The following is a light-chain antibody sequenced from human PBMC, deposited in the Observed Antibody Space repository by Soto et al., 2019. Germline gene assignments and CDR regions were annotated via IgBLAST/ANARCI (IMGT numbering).Light chain of an antibody. CDR2: ATS. Sequence: EIVMTQSPATLSVSPGERATLPCRASQSVSSNLAWYQQKPGQAPRLLIYATSIRATGIPARFSGSGSGTEFTLTISSLQSEDLAVYYCQRLNDGRWTFGRGTKVEI. J-gene: IGKJ1*01. V-gene: IGKV3D-15*01. CDR1: QSVSSN. CDR3: QRLNDGRWT.